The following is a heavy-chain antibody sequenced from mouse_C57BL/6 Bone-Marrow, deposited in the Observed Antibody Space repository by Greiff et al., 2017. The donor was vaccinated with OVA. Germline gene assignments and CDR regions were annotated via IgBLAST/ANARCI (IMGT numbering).Heavy chain of an antibody. Sequence: EVQGVESGAELVRPGASVKLSCTASGFNIKDDYMHWVKQRPEQGLEWIGWIDPENGDTEYASKFQGKATITADTSSNTAYLQLSSLTSEDTAVYYCTDSKGCLFAYWGQGTLVTVSA. CDR1: GFNIKDDY. CDR3: TDSKGCLFAY. J-gene: IGHJ3*01. D-gene: IGHD2-5*01. V-gene: IGHV14-4*01. CDR2: IDPENGDT.